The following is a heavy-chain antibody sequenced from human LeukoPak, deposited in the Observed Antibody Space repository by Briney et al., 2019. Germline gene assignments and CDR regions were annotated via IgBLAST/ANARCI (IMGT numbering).Heavy chain of an antibody. J-gene: IGHJ4*02. D-gene: IGHD1-26*01. CDR2: IHHTGNT. Sequence: SETLSLTCTVSGSSITTYTHWGWIRQSPGKGLEWIASIHHTGNTYYNPSLESRVTISMDKSKNQLSLRLNSVTAADTAIYYCVRGGTYYLPYWGQGILVTVSS. CDR1: GSSITTYTH. V-gene: IGHV4-38-2*02. CDR3: VRGGTYYLPY.